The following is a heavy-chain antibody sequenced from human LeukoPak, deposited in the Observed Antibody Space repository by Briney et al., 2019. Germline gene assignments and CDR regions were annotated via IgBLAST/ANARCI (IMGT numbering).Heavy chain of an antibody. Sequence: PSETLSLTCSVSGGSISSYYWSWIRQPPGKGLEWIGSIYYSGSTNYNPSLKSRVSISVDTSKNQFSLKLSSVTAADTAVYYCARGRTQRTFDYWGQGTLVTVSS. CDR2: IYYSGST. CDR3: ARGRTQRTFDY. J-gene: IGHJ4*02. V-gene: IGHV4-59*01. CDR1: GGSISSYY. D-gene: IGHD1/OR15-1a*01.